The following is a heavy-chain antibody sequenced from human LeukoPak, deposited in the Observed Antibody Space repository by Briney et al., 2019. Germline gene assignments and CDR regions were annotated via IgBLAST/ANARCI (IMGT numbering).Heavy chain of an antibody. CDR1: GFTFSTAS. CDR3: ARSSGWWSLDY. D-gene: IGHD6-19*01. Sequence: GGSLRLSCAASGFTFSTASLHWVRQAPERGLDRVSAFDTGFGTYYPDSLKGRFTISRDNSKHTLFMQMNSLRAEDTAVYYCARSSGWWSLDYWGQGTLVTVSS. J-gene: IGHJ4*02. V-gene: IGHV3-23*01. CDR2: FDTGFGT.